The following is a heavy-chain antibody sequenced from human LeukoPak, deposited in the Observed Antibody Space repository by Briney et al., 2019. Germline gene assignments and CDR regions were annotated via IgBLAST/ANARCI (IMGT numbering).Heavy chain of an antibody. V-gene: IGHV3-9*03. CDR3: AKEGGEQLVGSFDI. CDR1: GFTFSNYA. D-gene: IGHD6-6*01. CDR2: ISWNSGSI. J-gene: IGHJ3*02. Sequence: GGSLRLSCAASGFTFSNYAMHWVRQVPGKGLEWVSGISWNSGSIGYADSVKGRFTISRDNAKNSLYLQMNSLRAEDMALYYCAKEGGEQLVGSFDIWGQGTMVTVSS.